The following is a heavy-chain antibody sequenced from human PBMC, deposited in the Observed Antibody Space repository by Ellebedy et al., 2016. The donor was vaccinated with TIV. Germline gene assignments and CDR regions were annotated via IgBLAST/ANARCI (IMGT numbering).Heavy chain of an antibody. CDR2: IYYSWST. D-gene: IGHD3-10*01. J-gene: IGHJ4*02. CDR3: ARQDYYGSGRSL. V-gene: IGHV4-31*03. Sequence: MPSETLSLTCTVSVGSISSGGYYWSWIRQHPGKGLEWIGYIYYSWSTYYNPSLKSRVTISVDTSKNQFSLKLSSVTAADTAVYYCARQDYYGSGRSLWGQGTLVTVSS. CDR1: VGSISSGGYY.